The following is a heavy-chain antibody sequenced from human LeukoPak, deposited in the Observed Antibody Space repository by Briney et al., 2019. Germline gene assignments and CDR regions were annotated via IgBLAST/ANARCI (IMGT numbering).Heavy chain of an antibody. V-gene: IGHV3-7*01. CDR3: ARDYWSEIVLEPAFDY. CDR1: GFTFSGNW. CDR2: IKQDGSEK. Sequence: GGPLRLSCVASGFTFSGNWMSWVRQAPGKGLEWVANIKQDGSEKYYVDSVKGRFTISRDNAKNSLYLQMNSLRAEDTAVYYCARDYWSEIVLEPAFDYWGQGTLVTVSS. D-gene: IGHD2-2*01. J-gene: IGHJ4*02.